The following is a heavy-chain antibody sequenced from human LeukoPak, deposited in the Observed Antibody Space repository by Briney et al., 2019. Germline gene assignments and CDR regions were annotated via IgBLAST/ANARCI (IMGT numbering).Heavy chain of an antibody. V-gene: IGHV3-30-3*01. CDR2: ISYDGSNK. CDR3: ARGRDGALDV. CDR1: GFTFNSYA. Sequence: GGSLRLSCAASGFTFNSYAMYWVRQAPGKGLEWVAVISYDGSNKYYADSVKGRFTISRDNSKNTLYLEMNSLRTEDTAVYYCARGRDGALDVWGQETTVTVSS. D-gene: IGHD1-26*01. J-gene: IGHJ6*02.